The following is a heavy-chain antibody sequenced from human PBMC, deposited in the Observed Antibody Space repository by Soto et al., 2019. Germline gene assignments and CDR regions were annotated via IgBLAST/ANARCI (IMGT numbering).Heavy chain of an antibody. CDR1: GGSFCGYY. V-gene: IGHV4-34*01. J-gene: IGHJ4*02. CDR2: INHSGST. CDR3: ARGDYSSLGGFRY. Sequence: QVQLQQWGAGLLKPSETLSLTCAVYGGSFCGYYWSWIRQPPGKGLEWIGEINHSGSTNYNPSLKSRVTISVDTSKNQFSLKLSSVTAADTAVYYCARGDYSSLGGFRYWGQGTLVTVSS. D-gene: IGHD2-15*01.